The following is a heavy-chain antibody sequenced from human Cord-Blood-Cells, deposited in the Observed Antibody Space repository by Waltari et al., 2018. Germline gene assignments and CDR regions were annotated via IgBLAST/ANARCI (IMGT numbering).Heavy chain of an antibody. V-gene: IGHV3-53*02. J-gene: IGHJ3*02. CDR3: ARGGAVYI. Sequence: EVQLVETGGGLIQPGGSLRLSCAASGFNVSSNYRSWVRQAPGKGLEWVSVIYGGGRTYYADSVKGRFTISRDNSKNTLYLQMNSLRAGDRAVYYCARGGAVYIWGQGTMVTVSS. CDR2: IYGGGRT. CDR1: GFNVSSNY.